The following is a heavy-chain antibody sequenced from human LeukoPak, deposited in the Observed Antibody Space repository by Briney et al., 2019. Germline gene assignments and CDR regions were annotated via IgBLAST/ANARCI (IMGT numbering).Heavy chain of an antibody. CDR2: IYYSGST. V-gene: IGHV4-59*01. CDR1: GGSISSYY. J-gene: IGHJ6*02. D-gene: IGHD2-2*01. Sequence: SETLSLTCTVSGGSISSYYWSWIRQPPGKGLEWIGYIYYSGSTNYNPSLKSRVTISVDTSKNQFSLKLSSVTAADTAVYYCARDPRGYCSSTSCSYGMDVWGQGTMVTVSS. CDR3: ARDPRGYCSSTSCSYGMDV.